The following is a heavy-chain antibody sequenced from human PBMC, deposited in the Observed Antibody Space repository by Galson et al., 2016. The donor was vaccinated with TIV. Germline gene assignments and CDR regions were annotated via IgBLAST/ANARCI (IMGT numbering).Heavy chain of an antibody. J-gene: IGHJ3*02. CDR2: ILPIYGTT. CDR1: GGTFSNYA. Sequence: SVKVSCKASGGTFSNYAITWVRQAPGQGLEWTGRILPIYGTTVYAQTFQDRLTLTAERSTGTANMELSSLRSEDTAMYYCARGNPYGSSSPGIFDIWGQGTQVTVSS. CDR3: ARGNPYGSSSPGIFDI. D-gene: IGHD3-10*01. V-gene: IGHV1-69*06.